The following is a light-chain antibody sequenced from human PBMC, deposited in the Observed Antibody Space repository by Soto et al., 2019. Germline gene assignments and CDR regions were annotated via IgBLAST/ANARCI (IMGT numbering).Light chain of an antibody. V-gene: IGLV4-69*01. CDR2: LTNDGSH. CDR3: QTWGATGIRV. J-gene: IGLJ3*02. CDR1: SGHSSYV. Sequence: QLVLTQSPSASASLGASVRLTCTLSSGHSSYVIAWHQQQPEKVPRYLMMLTNDGSHNKGDGIPDRFSGSSSGAERYLTISSLQSEDEADYYCQTWGATGIRVFGGGTKLTVL.